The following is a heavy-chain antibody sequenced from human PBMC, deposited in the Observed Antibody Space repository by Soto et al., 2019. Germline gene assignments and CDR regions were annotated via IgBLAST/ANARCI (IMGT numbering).Heavy chain of an antibody. CDR1: GGSFSGYY. D-gene: IGHD5-18*01. CDR3: ARAARIQLWLWGNSHRKGNWFDP. V-gene: IGHV4-34*01. CDR2: INHSGST. J-gene: IGHJ5*02. Sequence: PSETLSLTCAVYGGSFSGYYWSWIRQPPGKGLEWIGEINHSGSTNYNPSLKSRVTISVDTSKNQFSLKLSSVTAADTAVYYCARAARIQLWLWGNSHRKGNWFDPWGQGTLVTVSS.